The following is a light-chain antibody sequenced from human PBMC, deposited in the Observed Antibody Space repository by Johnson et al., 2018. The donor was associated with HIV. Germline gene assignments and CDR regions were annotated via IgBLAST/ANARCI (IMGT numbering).Light chain of an antibody. J-gene: IGLJ1*01. V-gene: IGLV1-51*01. CDR2: DNT. Sequence: QSVLTQPPSVSAAPGQKVTISCSGSSSNIGNNYVSWYQQLPGTAPKLLIYDNTKRPSGIPDRFSVSKSGTSATLRIPGLQTGAEADYYCETWDSSRSAYVFGTGTKVTVL. CDR3: ETWDSSRSAYV. CDR1: SSNIGNNY.